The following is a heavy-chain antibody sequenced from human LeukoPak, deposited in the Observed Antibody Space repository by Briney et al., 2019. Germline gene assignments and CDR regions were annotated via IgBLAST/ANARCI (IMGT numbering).Heavy chain of an antibody. Sequence: SVKVSCKASGGTFSSYAISWVRQAPGQGLEWXGXIIPIFGTANYAQKFQGRVTITADESTSTAYMELSSLRSEDTAVYYCARGAISSSWGYYFDYWGQGTLVTVSS. D-gene: IGHD6-13*01. CDR2: IIPIFGTA. V-gene: IGHV1-69*13. J-gene: IGHJ4*02. CDR3: ARGAISSSWGYYFDY. CDR1: GGTFSSYA.